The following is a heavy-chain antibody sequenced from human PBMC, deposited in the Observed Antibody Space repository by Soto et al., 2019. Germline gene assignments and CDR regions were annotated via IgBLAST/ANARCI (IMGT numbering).Heavy chain of an antibody. J-gene: IGHJ6*02. CDR2: IYPADSDT. Sequence: GESLKISCKGSGYSFTTYWVAWVRQMPGKGLEWMGIIYPADSDTRYSASFQGQVTISVDKSISTAYLQWRSLRASDTAMYYCARLRCGSTSCYTRFYHFYGMDVWGQGTTVTV. V-gene: IGHV5-51*01. CDR3: ARLRCGSTSCYTRFYHFYGMDV. D-gene: IGHD2-2*02. CDR1: GYSFTTYW.